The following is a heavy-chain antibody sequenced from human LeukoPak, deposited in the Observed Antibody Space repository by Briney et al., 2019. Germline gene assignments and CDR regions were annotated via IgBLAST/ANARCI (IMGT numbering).Heavy chain of an antibody. D-gene: IGHD4/OR15-4a*01. CDR1: GCTFSTYA. J-gene: IGHJ4*02. CDR3: AKAYCGANPVLPFDF. CDR2: ISGSGGST. V-gene: IGHV3-23*01. Sequence: RAGGSLILSCAASGCTFSTYAMSWVRQAPGKGLEWVSVISGSGGSTYYADSVKGRFTISRDNSKNTLYLQMNSLRAEDTAVYYCAKAYCGANPVLPFDFWGQGTLVTISS.